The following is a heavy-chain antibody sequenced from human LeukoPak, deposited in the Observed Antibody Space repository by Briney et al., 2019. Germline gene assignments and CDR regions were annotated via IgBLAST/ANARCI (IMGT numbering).Heavy chain of an antibody. Sequence: SQTLSLTCTVSGGSISSGGYYWSWIRQHPGKGLEWIGYIYYSGSTYYNPSLKSRVTISVDTSKNQFSLKLSSVTAADTAVYYCARDLWSSYYYGMDVWGQGTTVTVFS. CDR3: ARDLWSSYYYGMDV. V-gene: IGHV4-31*03. CDR1: GGSISSGGYY. D-gene: IGHD3-3*01. J-gene: IGHJ6*02. CDR2: IYYSGST.